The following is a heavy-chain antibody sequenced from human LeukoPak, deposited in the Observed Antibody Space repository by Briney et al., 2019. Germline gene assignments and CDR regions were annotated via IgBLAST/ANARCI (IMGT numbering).Heavy chain of an antibody. CDR1: GFSFTGNW. V-gene: IGHV3-7*01. Sequence: GGSLRLSCVASGFSFTGNWMSWVRQAPGKGPEWVASIKEDGSEKYYGDSVSGRFTISRDNAKNSLYLQMNSLRAEGTAVYYCAQEGNWGQGTLVTVSS. CDR2: IKEDGSEK. CDR3: AQEGN. J-gene: IGHJ4*02.